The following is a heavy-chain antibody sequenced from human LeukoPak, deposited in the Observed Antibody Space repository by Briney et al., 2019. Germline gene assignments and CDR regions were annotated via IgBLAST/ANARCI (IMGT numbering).Heavy chain of an antibody. CDR1: GYTFTGYY. D-gene: IGHD1-26*01. CDR3: AREAYSGSYGY. J-gene: IGHJ4*02. V-gene: IGHV1-2*02. CDR2: INPNNGGT. Sequence: GASVKVSCKASGYTFTGYYMHWVRQAPGQGLEWMGWINPNNGGTNYAQKFQGRVTMTRDTSISTAYMELSRLRSDDTAVYYCAREAYSGSYGYWGQGTLVTVSS.